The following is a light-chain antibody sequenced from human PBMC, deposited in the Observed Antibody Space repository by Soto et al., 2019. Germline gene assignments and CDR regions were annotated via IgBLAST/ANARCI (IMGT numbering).Light chain of an antibody. J-gene: IGLJ1*01. CDR1: SSNIGANYD. V-gene: IGLV1-40*01. CDR3: QSYDRSLSGYV. CDR2: GNS. Sequence: QSVVTQPPSVSGAPGQRVTISCTGSSSNIGANYDVHWYQQLPGTAPKLLIFGNSNRPSGVPDRFSGSRSGTSASLAITGLQAEDEADYYCQSYDRSLSGYVFGTGTKRTVL.